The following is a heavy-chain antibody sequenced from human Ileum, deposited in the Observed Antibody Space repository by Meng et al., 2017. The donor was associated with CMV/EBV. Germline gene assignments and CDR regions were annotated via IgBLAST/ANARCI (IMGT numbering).Heavy chain of an antibody. CDR2: IKEDGGEK. V-gene: IGHV3-7*01. CDR3: ERAKKTGGDNPDY. Sequence: GGSLRLSCAASGFTFSSCWMSWVRQAPGKGLEWVANIKEDGGEKYYVDSVRGRFTISRDNAENSLYLQINSLRAEDTAVFYCERAKKTGGDNPDYWGQGTLVTVSS. D-gene: IGHD4-23*01. J-gene: IGHJ4*02. CDR1: GFTFSSCW.